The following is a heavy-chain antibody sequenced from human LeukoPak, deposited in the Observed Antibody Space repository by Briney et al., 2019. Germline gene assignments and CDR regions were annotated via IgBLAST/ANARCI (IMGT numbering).Heavy chain of an antibody. D-gene: IGHD6-19*01. CDR2: IYPGGDT. V-gene: IGHV3-53*01. CDR1: EFTVSANY. J-gene: IGHJ6*02. CDR3: ARESGNGYSSGWYPYYYYGMDV. Sequence: GGSLRLSCAASEFTVSANYMNWVRQAPGKGLEWVSVIYPGGDTYYADSVEGRFTISRDNSRNTLYLQMNSLRAEDTAVYYCARESGNGYSSGWYPYYYYGMDVWGQGTTVTVSS.